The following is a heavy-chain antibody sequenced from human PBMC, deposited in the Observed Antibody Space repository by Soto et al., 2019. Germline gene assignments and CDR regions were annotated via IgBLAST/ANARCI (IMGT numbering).Heavy chain of an antibody. Sequence: NPSETLSLTCTVSGGSTSSDNYWSWIRQPPGKGLEWIGHIYYSGNTDYNPSLKSRLAISIDTSKNQFSLKLSSVTAADTAVYFCAREGGESSDGLYYFDSWGQGSLVTAPQ. V-gene: IGHV4-30-4*01. J-gene: IGHJ4*02. CDR1: GGSTSSDNY. D-gene: IGHD3-16*01. CDR3: AREGGESSDGLYYFDS. CDR2: IYYSGNT.